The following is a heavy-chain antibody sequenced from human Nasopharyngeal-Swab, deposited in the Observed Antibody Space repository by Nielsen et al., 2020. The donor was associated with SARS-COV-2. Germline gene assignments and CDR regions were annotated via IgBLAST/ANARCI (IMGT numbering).Heavy chain of an antibody. CDR3: ARGFYDSSGYVEDAFDI. V-gene: IGHV3-13*01. J-gene: IGHJ3*02. Sequence: ESLKISCAASGFTFSSYDMHWVRQAQGKGLEWVSAIGTAGDTYYPGSVKGRFTISRENAKNSLYLQMNSLRAEDTAVYYCARGFYDSSGYVEDAFDIWGQGTMVTVSS. D-gene: IGHD3-22*01. CDR2: IGTAGDT. CDR1: GFTFSSYD.